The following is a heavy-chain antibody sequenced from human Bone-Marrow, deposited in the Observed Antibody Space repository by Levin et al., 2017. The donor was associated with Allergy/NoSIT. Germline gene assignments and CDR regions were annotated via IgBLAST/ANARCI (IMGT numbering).Heavy chain of an antibody. CDR3: TTDGGECSSTSCFLFSSRFDY. Sequence: GESLKISCAASGFTFSNAWMSWVRQAPGKGLEWVGRIKSKTDGGTTDYAAPVKGRFTISRDDSKNTLYLQMNSLKTEDTAVYYCTTDGGECSSTSCFLFSSRFDYWGQGTLVTVSS. CDR2: IKSKTDGGTT. CDR1: GFTFSNAW. J-gene: IGHJ4*02. D-gene: IGHD2-2*01. V-gene: IGHV3-15*01.